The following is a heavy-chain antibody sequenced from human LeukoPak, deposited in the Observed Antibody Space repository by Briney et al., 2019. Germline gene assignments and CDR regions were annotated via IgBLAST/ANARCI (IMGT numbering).Heavy chain of an antibody. CDR3: ARRRRGIVGATPVDY. D-gene: IGHD1-26*01. CDR2: INHSGST. V-gene: IGHV4-34*01. J-gene: IGHJ4*02. Sequence: SETLSLTCAVYGGSFSGYYWSWIRQPPGKGLEWIGEINHSGSTNYNPSLKSRVTISVDTSKNQFSLKLSSVTAAGTAVYYCARRRRGIVGATPVDYWGQGTLVTVSS. CDR1: GGSFSGYY.